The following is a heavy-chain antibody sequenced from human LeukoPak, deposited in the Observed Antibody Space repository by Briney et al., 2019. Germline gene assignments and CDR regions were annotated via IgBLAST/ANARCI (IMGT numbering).Heavy chain of an antibody. D-gene: IGHD6-19*01. CDR3: ARDLGEIAMAGMFSTQSHFDR. Sequence: GASVKVSCKASGYMFTDYYMHWVRQAPGQGLEWMGWINPKSGGTNYAQKFQGRVTTTRDTSINTGYMDLSGLRSDDTAVYFCARDLGEIAMAGMFSTQSHFDRWGQGTLVTVSS. CDR1: GYMFTDYY. CDR2: INPKSGGT. J-gene: IGHJ4*02. V-gene: IGHV1-2*02.